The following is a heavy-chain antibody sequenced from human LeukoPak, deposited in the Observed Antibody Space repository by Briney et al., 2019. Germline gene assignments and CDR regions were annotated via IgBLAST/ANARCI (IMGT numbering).Heavy chain of an antibody. V-gene: IGHV1-2*02. CDR2: INPNTGAT. J-gene: IGHJ4*02. CDR3: ARVKDFYYYESSADYFDY. Sequence: EASVKVSCKASGYTFTDYSLYWVRQAPGQGLEWMGWINPNTGATNYAQKFQGRVTMTRDTSISTAHMELSSLRSDDTAVYFCARVKDFYYYESSADYFDYWGQGTLVTVSS. CDR1: GYTFTDYS. D-gene: IGHD3-22*01.